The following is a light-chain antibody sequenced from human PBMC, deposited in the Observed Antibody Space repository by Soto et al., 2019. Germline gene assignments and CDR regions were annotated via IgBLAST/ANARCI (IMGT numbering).Light chain of an antibody. V-gene: IGLV1-40*01. J-gene: IGLJ2*01. CDR2: ANT. CDR1: SSNIGAGYD. Sequence: QSVLTQPPSVSGAPGQRVTISCTGSSSNIGAGYDVHWYQQLPAAAPKLLIYANTNRPSGVPDRFSGPKSGTSASLAITGLQAEDGGDYFCQSKDNSLSGSVFGGGTKVTVL. CDR3: QSKDNSLSGSV.